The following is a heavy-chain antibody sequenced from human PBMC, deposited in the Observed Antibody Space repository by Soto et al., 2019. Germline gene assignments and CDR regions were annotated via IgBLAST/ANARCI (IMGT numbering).Heavy chain of an antibody. CDR3: PRLPGPSVAVLYLYPVGGREPVSDADV. Sequence: QMQLVESGGGVVQPGRSLRLSCAASGFTFSSYPMHWVRQAPGKGLEWVAVISFDGSKKYYADSVKGRFFISKDKSKNILSMQMKSLRGEDLAVYYCPRLPGPSVAVLYLYPVGGREPVSDADVWGQGAAVNASS. D-gene: IGHD6-19*01. J-gene: IGHJ6*02. CDR1: GFTFSSYP. V-gene: IGHV3-30-3*01. CDR2: ISFDGSKK.